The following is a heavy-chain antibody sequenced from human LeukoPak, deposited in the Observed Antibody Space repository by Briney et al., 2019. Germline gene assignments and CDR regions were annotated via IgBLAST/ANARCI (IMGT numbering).Heavy chain of an antibody. D-gene: IGHD1-14*01. Sequence: PGGSLRLSCVASGFTFSSYWMTWVRQAPGKGLEWVANIKTDGSQMYYVDSVKGRFTISRDDAQNSLYLQMNSLRAEDTGVYYCATDLNRETYWGLGTLVSVSS. CDR3: ATDLNRETY. V-gene: IGHV3-7*01. CDR1: GFTFSSYW. CDR2: IKTDGSQM. J-gene: IGHJ4*02.